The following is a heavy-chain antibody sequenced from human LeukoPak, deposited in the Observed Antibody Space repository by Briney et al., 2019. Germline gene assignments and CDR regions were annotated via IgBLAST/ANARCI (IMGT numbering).Heavy chain of an antibody. CDR3: ARGDGGHQLVPGAFDI. D-gene: IGHD6-13*01. J-gene: IGHJ3*02. V-gene: IGHV4-4*07. CDR2: IYTSGST. Sequence: PSETLSLTCTVSGGSISSYYWSWIRQPARKGLEWIGRIYTSGSTNYNPSLKSRVTISIDKSKNQFSLKLSSVTAADTAVYYCARGDGGHQLVPGAFDIWGQGTMVTVSS. CDR1: GGSISSYY.